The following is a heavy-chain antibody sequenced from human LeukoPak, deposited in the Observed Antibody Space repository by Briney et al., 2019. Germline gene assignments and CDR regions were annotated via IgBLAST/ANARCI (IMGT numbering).Heavy chain of an antibody. V-gene: IGHV3-30*02. Sequence: GGSLRLSCAASGFTFSSYGMHWVRQAPGKGLEWVAFIRYDGSNKYYADSVKGRFTISRDNSKNTLYLQMHSLRAEDTAVYYCAKDRPSYSSSGRLFDYWGQGTLVTVSS. CDR2: IRYDGSNK. J-gene: IGHJ4*02. CDR1: GFTFSSYG. D-gene: IGHD6-13*01. CDR3: AKDRPSYSSSGRLFDY.